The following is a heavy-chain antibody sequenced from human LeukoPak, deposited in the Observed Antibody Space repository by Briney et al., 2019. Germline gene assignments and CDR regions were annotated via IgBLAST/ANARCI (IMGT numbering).Heavy chain of an antibody. CDR2: TYYRSKWYN. Sequence: SQTLSLTCAISGARVPSNSAAWNWIRQSPSKGLKWLGRTYYRSKWYNDYAVSVKSRITINPDTSKNQFSLQLNSVTPEDTAVYYCAREAALTAPFDYWGQGTLVTVSS. CDR1: GARVPSNSAA. CDR3: AREAALTAPFDY. V-gene: IGHV6-1*01. D-gene: IGHD2-15*01. J-gene: IGHJ4*02.